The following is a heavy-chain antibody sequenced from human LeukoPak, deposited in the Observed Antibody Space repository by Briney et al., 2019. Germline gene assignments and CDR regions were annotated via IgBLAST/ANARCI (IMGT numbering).Heavy chain of an antibody. CDR3: AKFSHFSYVNY. Sequence: GGSLRLSCAASGFTFSSYAMSWVRQAPGKGLEWVSAISGSGGGTYYADSVKGRFTISRDNSKNTLYLQMNSLRAEDTAVYYCAKFSHFSYVNYWGQGTLVTVSS. CDR2: ISGSGGGT. J-gene: IGHJ4*02. V-gene: IGHV3-23*01. CDR1: GFTFSSYA.